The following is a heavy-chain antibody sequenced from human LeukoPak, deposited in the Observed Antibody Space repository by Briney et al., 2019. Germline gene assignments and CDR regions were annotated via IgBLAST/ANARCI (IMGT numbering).Heavy chain of an antibody. J-gene: IGHJ5*02. CDR3: AREILGSGLLWFGEGSFWFDP. V-gene: IGHV4-34*01. D-gene: IGHD3-10*01. CDR1: GGSFSGYY. CDR2: IYHSGST. Sequence: SETLSLTCAVYGGSFSGYYWGWIRQPPGKGLEWIGSIYHSGSTYYNPSLKSRVTMSVDTSKNQFSLKLSSVTAADTAVYYCAREILGSGLLWFGEGSFWFDPWGQGTLVTVSS.